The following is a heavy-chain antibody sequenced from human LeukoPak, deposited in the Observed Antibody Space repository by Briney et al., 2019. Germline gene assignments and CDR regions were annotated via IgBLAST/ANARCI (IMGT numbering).Heavy chain of an antibody. CDR2: INTDGSST. CDR1: GFTFSSFW. J-gene: IGHJ4*02. D-gene: IGHD2-2*02. CDR3: ARDRGFCISTSCYKPLDY. Sequence: GGSLRLSCAASGFTFSSFWMHWVRQAPGEGLVWVSRINTDGSSTTYADSVKGRFTISRDNAKNTLYLQMNSLRAEDTAVYYCARDRGFCISTSCYKPLDYWGQGTLVTVSS. V-gene: IGHV3-74*01.